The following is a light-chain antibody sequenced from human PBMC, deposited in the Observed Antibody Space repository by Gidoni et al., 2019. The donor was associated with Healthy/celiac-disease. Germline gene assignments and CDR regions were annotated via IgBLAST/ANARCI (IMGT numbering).Light chain of an antibody. CDR3: QQYDNLPFT. CDR1: QDISNY. J-gene: IGKJ3*01. Sequence: DIQMTQSPSSLSASVGDRVTITCQASQDISNYLNWYQQKPGKAPKLRIYDASNLETGVPSRFSGSGSGTDFTFTISSLQPEDIATYYCQQYDNLPFTFXPXTKVDIK. V-gene: IGKV1-33*01. CDR2: DAS.